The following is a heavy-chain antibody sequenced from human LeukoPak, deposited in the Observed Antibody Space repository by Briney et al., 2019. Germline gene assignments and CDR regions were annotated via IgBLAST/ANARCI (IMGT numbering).Heavy chain of an antibody. CDR2: IYYSGST. CDR1: GTSVSTDNSH. J-gene: IGHJ4*02. V-gene: IGHV4-30-4*08. Sequence: PSETLSLTCTVSGTSVSTDNSHWSWIRQPPGKGLEWIGYIYYSGSTYKNPSLKSRVTISVDTSKNQFSLKLSSVTAADTAVYYCARIPSVVTSFVDYWGQGTLVTVSS. D-gene: IGHD2-21*02. CDR3: ARIPSVVTSFVDY.